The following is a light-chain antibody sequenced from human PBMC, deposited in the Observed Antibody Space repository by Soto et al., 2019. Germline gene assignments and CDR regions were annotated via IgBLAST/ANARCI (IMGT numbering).Light chain of an antibody. CDR2: DVS. CDR3: YSYTSSSTVL. CDR1: SSDIGGYNY. V-gene: IGLV2-14*01. Sequence: QSVLTQPASVSGSPGQSITISCTGISSDIGGYNYVSWYQQHPGKAPKLMIYDVSNRRSGVSNRFSGSKSGNTASLTISGLQAEDEADYYCYSYTSSSTVLFGGGTQLTVL. J-gene: IGLJ2*01.